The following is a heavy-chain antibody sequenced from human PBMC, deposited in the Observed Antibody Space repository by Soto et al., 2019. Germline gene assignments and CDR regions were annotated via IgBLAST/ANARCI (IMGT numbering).Heavy chain of an antibody. CDR3: AMVDVYVTPSPQDV. D-gene: IGHD3-16*01. V-gene: IGHV1-69*13. J-gene: IGHJ6*02. CDR2: IIPIFGTA. CDR1: GGTFSSYA. Sequence: SVKVSCKASGGTFSSYAISWVRQAPGQGLEWMGGIIPIFGTANYAQKFQGRVTITADESTSTAYMELTSLRSNDTAIYYCAMVDVYVTPSPQDVWGQGTTVTVSS.